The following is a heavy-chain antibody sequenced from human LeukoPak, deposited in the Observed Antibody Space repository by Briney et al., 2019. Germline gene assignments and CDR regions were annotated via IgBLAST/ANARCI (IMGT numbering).Heavy chain of an antibody. D-gene: IGHD3-22*01. V-gene: IGHV3-23*01. J-gene: IGHJ4*02. CDR3: AKRGVVIRVILVGFHKEAYYFDS. Sequence: GGSLRLSCAVSGITLSNYGMSWVRQAPGKGLEWVAGISDSGGRTKYADSVKGRFTISRDNPKNTLYLQMNSLRPEDTAVYFCAKRGVVIRVILVGFHKEAYYFDSWGQGVLVTASS. CDR1: GITLSNYG. CDR2: ISDSGGRT.